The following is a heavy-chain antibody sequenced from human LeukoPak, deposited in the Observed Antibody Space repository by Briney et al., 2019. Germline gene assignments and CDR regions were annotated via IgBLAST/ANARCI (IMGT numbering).Heavy chain of an antibody. CDR2: IYTSGNA. CDR3: ARSPYYYDSSGYYPNNWFDP. Sequence: GGSLRLSCAASGFSVSSNYMSWVRQAPGKGLEWVSMIYTSGNAYYADSVKGRFTVSRDSSKNTLYLQMNSLRAEDTAVYYCARSPYYYDSSGYYPNNWFDPWGQGTLVTVSS. J-gene: IGHJ5*02. D-gene: IGHD3-22*01. V-gene: IGHV3-66*03. CDR1: GFSVSSNY.